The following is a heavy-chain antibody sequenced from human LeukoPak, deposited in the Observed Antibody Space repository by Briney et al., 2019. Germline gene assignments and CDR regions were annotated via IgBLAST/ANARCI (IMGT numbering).Heavy chain of an antibody. J-gene: IGHJ3*02. D-gene: IGHD3-16*01. CDR2: IYSGGST. CDR1: GFTVSSNY. Sequence: GGSLRLSCAASGFTVSSNYMSWVRQAPGKGLEWVSVIYSGGSTYYADSVKGRFTISRHNSKNTLYLQMNSLRAEDTAVYYCVKTMVTFGGIIRADAFDIWGQGTMVTVSS. V-gene: IGHV3-53*04. CDR3: VKTMVTFGGIIRADAFDI.